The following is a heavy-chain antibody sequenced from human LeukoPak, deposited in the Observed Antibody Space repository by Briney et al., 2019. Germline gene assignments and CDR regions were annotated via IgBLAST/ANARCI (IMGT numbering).Heavy chain of an antibody. Sequence: GGSLRLSRAVSGFTFSSSWMNWVRRAPGKGLEWLANIKEDGSKKYYVDSVKGRFTISRDNAKNSLYLQMDSLRAEDTAVYYCARDPGRQYSSIADVWGQGTTVTVSS. J-gene: IGHJ6*02. D-gene: IGHD6-19*01. V-gene: IGHV3-7*03. CDR1: GFTFSSSW. CDR2: IKEDGSKK. CDR3: ARDPGRQYSSIADV.